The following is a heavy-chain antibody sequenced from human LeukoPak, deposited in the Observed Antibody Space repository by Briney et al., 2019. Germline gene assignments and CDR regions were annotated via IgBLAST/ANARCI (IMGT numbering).Heavy chain of an antibody. Sequence: WASVKVSCKASGYTFTGYYMHWVRQAPGQGLEWMGWINPNSGGTNYAQKFQGRVTMTRDTSISTAYMELSSLRSDDTAVYYCARGLGYCTNGVCYNRGWFDPWGQGTLVTVSS. D-gene: IGHD2-8*01. CDR2: INPNSGGT. V-gene: IGHV1-2*02. J-gene: IGHJ5*02. CDR3: ARGLGYCTNGVCYNRGWFDP. CDR1: GYTFTGYY.